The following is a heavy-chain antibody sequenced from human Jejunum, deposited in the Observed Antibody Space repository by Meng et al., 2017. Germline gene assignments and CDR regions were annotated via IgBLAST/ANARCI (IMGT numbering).Heavy chain of an antibody. J-gene: IGHJ5*02. CDR1: GFIASSYA. D-gene: IGHD6-19*01. CDR2: ISSSGGTI. Sequence: GESLKISCAASGFIASSYAMSWLRQAPGKGLEWVSYISSSGGTIYYADSVKGRFTISRDNAKNSLYLQMNSLRAEDTAVYYCTRQRLQASSRLSSWGQGTLVTVSS. CDR3: TRQRLQASSRLSS. V-gene: IGHV3-48*03.